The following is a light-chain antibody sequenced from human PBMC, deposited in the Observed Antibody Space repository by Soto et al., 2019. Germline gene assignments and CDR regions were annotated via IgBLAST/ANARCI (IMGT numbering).Light chain of an antibody. J-gene: IGLJ2*01. CDR2: EVT. Sequence: QSALTQPPSASGSPRQSVTISCTGTSSDVGGYNYVSWYQQHPGKAPKLMIYEVTKRPSGVPDRFSGSKSGNTASLTVSGLQADDEADYYCSSYAGSKNVVIFGGGTKLTVL. CDR1: SSDVGGYNY. CDR3: SSYAGSKNVVI. V-gene: IGLV2-8*01.